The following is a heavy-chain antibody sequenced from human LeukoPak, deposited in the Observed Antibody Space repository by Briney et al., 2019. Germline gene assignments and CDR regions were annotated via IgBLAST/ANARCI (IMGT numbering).Heavy chain of an antibody. CDR1: GYTLTELS. CDR3: ATDDILTGYYSYY. D-gene: IGHD3-9*01. J-gene: IGHJ4*02. Sequence: APVKVSCKVSGYTLTELSMHWVRQAPGKGLEWMGGFDPEDGETIYAQKFQGRVTMTEDTSTDTAYMELSSLRSEDTAVYYCATDDILTGYYSYYWGQGTLVTVSS. V-gene: IGHV1-24*01. CDR2: FDPEDGET.